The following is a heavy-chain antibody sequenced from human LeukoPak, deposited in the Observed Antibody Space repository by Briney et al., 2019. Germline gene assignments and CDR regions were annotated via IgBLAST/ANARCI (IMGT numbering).Heavy chain of an antibody. J-gene: IGHJ4*02. Sequence: SQTLSLTCSVSGVSTSVGDFYWTWIRQPPGKGLEWIVCIHPSGDTYYKPSLNSRVSISGGASRNRFSLKLTSVTAADTAVYFCARRVPDGHCRGNACYNYPFDFWGQGALVTVSS. V-gene: IGHV4-30-4*01. CDR2: IHPSGDT. CDR1: GVSTSVGDFY. CDR3: ARRVPDGHCRGNACYNYPFDF. D-gene: IGHD1-1*01.